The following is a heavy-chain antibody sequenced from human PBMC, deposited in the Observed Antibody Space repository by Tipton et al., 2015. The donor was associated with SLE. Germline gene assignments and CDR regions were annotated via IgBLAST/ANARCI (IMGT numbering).Heavy chain of an antibody. V-gene: IGHV4-4*07. Sequence: TLSLTCTVSGGSISSHYWSWIRQPPGKGLEWIGRIYTSGSTNYNPSLKSRVTMSVDTSKNQFSLKLSSVTAADTAVYYCASYSGYDSLFDYWGQGTLVTVSS. D-gene: IGHD5-12*01. CDR3: ASYSGYDSLFDY. J-gene: IGHJ4*02. CDR2: IYTSGST. CDR1: GGSISSHY.